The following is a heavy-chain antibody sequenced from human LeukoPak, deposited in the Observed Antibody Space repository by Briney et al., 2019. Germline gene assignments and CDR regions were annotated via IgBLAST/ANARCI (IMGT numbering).Heavy chain of an antibody. D-gene: IGHD4-17*01. V-gene: IGHV5-51*01. J-gene: IGHJ4*02. CDR2: ISPRDSDT. Sequence: GESLQISCQASGYTFTSYWIGWVRQMPGKGLEWMGIISPRDSDTRYSPSFQGQVTISVDKTISTAYLQWSSLKTSDTAMFYCARQGPTVTLDYWGQGTLVTVSS. CDR1: GYTFTSYW. CDR3: ARQGPTVTLDY.